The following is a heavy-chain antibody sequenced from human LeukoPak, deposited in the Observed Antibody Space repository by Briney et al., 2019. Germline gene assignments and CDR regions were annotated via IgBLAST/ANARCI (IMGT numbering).Heavy chain of an antibody. CDR1: GASISSHY. V-gene: IGHV4-59*11. D-gene: IGHD2/OR15-2a*01. CDR2: VHHSGTI. CDR3: ARGSTRADDY. Sequence: SETLSLTCTVSGASISSHYWSWIRQPPGKGLEWIGYVHHSGTINYNPSLKGRAAISVDTSRNQVSLKLNSLTATDTAVYYCARGSTRADDYWGQGTLVIVSS. J-gene: IGHJ4*02.